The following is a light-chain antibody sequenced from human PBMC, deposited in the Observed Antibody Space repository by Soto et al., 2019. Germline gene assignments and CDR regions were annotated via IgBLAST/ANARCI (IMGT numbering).Light chain of an antibody. CDR1: GSDVGGYNY. V-gene: IGLV2-11*01. Sequence: QSVLTQPRSVSGSPGQSVTISCTGTGSDVGGYNYVSWYQQHPGKAPKLMIYDVTTRPSGVPDRFSGSKSGNTASLTISGLQAEDEADYYCCSYADNYSWVFGGGTQLT. J-gene: IGLJ3*02. CDR3: CSYADNYSWV. CDR2: DVT.